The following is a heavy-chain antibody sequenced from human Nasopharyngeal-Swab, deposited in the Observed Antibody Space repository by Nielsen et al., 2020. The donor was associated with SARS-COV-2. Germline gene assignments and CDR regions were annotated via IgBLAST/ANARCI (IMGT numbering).Heavy chain of an antibody. CDR2: INHSGST. V-gene: IGHV4-34*01. J-gene: IGHJ4*02. Sequence: ETLSLTCAVYGGSFSGYYWSWIRQPPGKGLEWIGEINHSGSTNYNPSLKSRVTISVDTSKNQFSLKLSSVTAADTAVYYCARGPRGRGYSYGRVGYWGQGTLVTVSS. D-gene: IGHD5-18*01. CDR3: ARGPRGRGYSYGRVGY. CDR1: GGSFSGYY.